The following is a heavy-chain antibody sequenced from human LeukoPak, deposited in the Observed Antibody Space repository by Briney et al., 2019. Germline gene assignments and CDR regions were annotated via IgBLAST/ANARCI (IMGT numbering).Heavy chain of an antibody. CDR2: ISYDGSNE. V-gene: IGHV3-30*18. CDR3: AKDLTQYLYGGSSADY. Sequence: PGGSLRLSCGASRFTFSSYAMHGVREAPGKGLEGVAVISYDGSNEYYVDSVKGRFSISRDNSMKTLYLQINSLRAEDTAVYYCAKDLTQYLYGGSSADYWGQGTLVTVSS. J-gene: IGHJ4*02. CDR1: RFTFSSYA. D-gene: IGHD4-23*01.